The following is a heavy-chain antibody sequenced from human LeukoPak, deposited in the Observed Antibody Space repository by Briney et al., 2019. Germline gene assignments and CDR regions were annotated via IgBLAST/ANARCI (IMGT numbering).Heavy chain of an antibody. V-gene: IGHV1-46*01. D-gene: IGHD6-25*01. CDR1: GYTFTSYY. Sequence: ASVKVSCKASGYTFTSYYMHWVRQAPGQGLEWMGIINPSGGSTSYAQKFQGRVTMTRDTSTSTVYMELSSLRSEDTAVYYCARGGYSSGWRGDYGMDVWGKGTTVTVSS. CDR2: INPSGGST. CDR3: ARGGYSSGWRGDYGMDV. J-gene: IGHJ6*04.